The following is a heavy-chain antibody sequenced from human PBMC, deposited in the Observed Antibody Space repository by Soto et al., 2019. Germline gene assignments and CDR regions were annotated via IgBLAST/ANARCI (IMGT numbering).Heavy chain of an antibody. CDR1: GFSLSNARMG. V-gene: IGHV2-26*01. Sequence: QVTLKESGPVLVKPTETLTLTCTVSGFSLSNARMGVSWIRQPPGKALEWLAHIFSNDEKSYSTSLKSRLTISKDTSKSQVVLTMTNMDPVDTATYYCARIQADYEYVWGSYRSRWFDPWGQGTLVTVSS. J-gene: IGHJ5*02. CDR2: IFSNDEK. CDR3: ARIQADYEYVWGSYRSRWFDP. D-gene: IGHD3-16*02.